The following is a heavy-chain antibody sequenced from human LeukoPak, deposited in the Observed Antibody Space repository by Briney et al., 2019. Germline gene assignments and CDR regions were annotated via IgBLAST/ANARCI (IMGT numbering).Heavy chain of an antibody. CDR3: ARGPNYGDRVDYFDY. J-gene: IGHJ4*02. V-gene: IGHV3-7*01. Sequence: GGSLRLSCAASGFIFRNHWMSWVRQVPARGLEWVAHIKQGGNEKHYVDSVEGRFTLSRDDSKNSLYLQMNSLRVDDSAVYYCARGPNYGDRVDYFDYWGQGTLVTVSS. D-gene: IGHD4-17*01. CDR2: IKQGGNEK. CDR1: GFIFRNHW.